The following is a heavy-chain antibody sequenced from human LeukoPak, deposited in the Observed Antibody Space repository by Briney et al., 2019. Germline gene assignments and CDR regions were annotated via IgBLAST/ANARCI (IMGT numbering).Heavy chain of an antibody. CDR1: GGSISSYY. D-gene: IGHD3-10*01. V-gene: IGHV4-59*01. CDR3: ARDARSGSGSYYPCYYYYYMDV. CDR2: IYYSGST. Sequence: SETLSLTCTVSGGSISSYYWSWIRQPPGKGLEWIGYIYYSGSTNYNPSLKSRVTISVDTSKNQFSLKLSSVTAADTAVYYCARDARSGSGSYYPCYYYYYMDVWGKGTTVTVSS. J-gene: IGHJ6*03.